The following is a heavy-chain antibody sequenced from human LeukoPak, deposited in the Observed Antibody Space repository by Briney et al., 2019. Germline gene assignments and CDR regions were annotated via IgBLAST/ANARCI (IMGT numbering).Heavy chain of an antibody. Sequence: GGSLRLSCAASGFTFSSHAMHWVRQAPGKGLEYVSAISSNGGSTYYANSVKGRFTISRDNSKNTLYLQMGSLRAEDMAVYYCARAPGSSGYAFDIWGQGTVVTVSS. V-gene: IGHV3-64*01. CDR1: GFTFSSHA. D-gene: IGHD6-13*01. CDR2: ISSNGGST. CDR3: ARAPGSSGYAFDI. J-gene: IGHJ3*02.